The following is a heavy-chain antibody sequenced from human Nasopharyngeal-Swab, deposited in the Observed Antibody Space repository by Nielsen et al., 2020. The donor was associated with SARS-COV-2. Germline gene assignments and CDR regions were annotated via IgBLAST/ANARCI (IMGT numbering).Heavy chain of an antibody. CDR2: ISGSGGST. Sequence: GESLKISCAASGFTFSSYAMSWVRQAPGKGLEWVSAISGSGGSTYYADSVKGRFTISRDNSKNTLYLQMNSLRAEDTAVYYCLAVGADGFDYWGQGTPVTVSS. CDR3: LAVGADGFDY. J-gene: IGHJ4*02. CDR1: GFTFSSYA. V-gene: IGHV3-23*01. D-gene: IGHD1-26*01.